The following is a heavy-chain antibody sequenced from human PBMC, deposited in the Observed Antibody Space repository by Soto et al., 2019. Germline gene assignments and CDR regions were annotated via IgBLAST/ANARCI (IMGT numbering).Heavy chain of an antibody. V-gene: IGHV4-39*01. CDR1: GGSITSSSYY. Sequence: SETLSLTCTVSGGSITSSSYYWGWIRQPPGKGLEWIGSIYYSGNTYYNPSLKSRVTISVDTSKNQFSLKLSSVTAADTAVYYCARSPRIAVAGNPSYYYYGMEVWGQGTTVTVSS. J-gene: IGHJ6*02. CDR3: ARSPRIAVAGNPSYYYYGMEV. D-gene: IGHD6-19*01. CDR2: IYYSGNT.